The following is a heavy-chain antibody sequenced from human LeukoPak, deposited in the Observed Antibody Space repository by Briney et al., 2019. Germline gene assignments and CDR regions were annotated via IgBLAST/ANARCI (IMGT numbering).Heavy chain of an antibody. CDR1: GGSINNDY. Sequence: KPSETLSLTCTVSGGSINNDYWSWIRQPLGTGLERLGYIKYNGYTNYNPSLKSRVTMSIDASKKQFSLKLSSVTAADTAVYYCARSKMLLREGFDYWGQGTLVTVSS. CDR2: IKYNGYT. CDR3: ARSKMLLREGFDY. J-gene: IGHJ4*02. V-gene: IGHV4-59*01. D-gene: IGHD3-16*01.